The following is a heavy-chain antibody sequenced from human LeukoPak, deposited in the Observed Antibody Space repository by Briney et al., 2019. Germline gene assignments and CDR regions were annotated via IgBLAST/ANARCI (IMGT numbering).Heavy chain of an antibody. CDR2: VNPNSGDI. CDR3: ARDWGASNWYDH. D-gene: IGHD3-16*01. Sequence: GASVKVSCKASGYIFTGYYIHWVRQARGQGLEWMGWVNPNSGDINSAQKFRGSVTMTRDTSSSTAYMELSRLTSDDTAVYYCARDWGASNWYDHWGQGTLVTVSS. V-gene: IGHV1-2*02. CDR1: GYIFTGYY. J-gene: IGHJ5*02.